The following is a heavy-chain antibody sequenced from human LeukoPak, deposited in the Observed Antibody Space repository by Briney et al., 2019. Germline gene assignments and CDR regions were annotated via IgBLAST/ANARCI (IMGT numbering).Heavy chain of an antibody. CDR1: GFTFSDYG. V-gene: IGHV3-30*02. J-gene: IGHJ4*02. Sequence: GGSLRLSCAASGFTFSDYGIHWVRQAPGQGLEWVALIRYDGSKKYYADSVKGRFTISRDNTKNTLYLQLNSLRADDTAVNYCARAHSSSSTFDLWGQGTLVTVSS. D-gene: IGHD6-6*01. CDR3: ARAHSSSSTFDL. CDR2: IRYDGSKK.